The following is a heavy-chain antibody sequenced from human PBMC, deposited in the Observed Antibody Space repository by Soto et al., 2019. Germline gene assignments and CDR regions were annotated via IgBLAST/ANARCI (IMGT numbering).Heavy chain of an antibody. CDR2: ISGSSDFL. D-gene: IGHD6-13*01. CDR1: GFTFSKSI. V-gene: IGHV3-21*01. CDR3: ATSTWYAFDI. J-gene: IGHJ3*02. Sequence: PGGSLRLSCAASGFTFSKSIINWVRQAPGQGLEWVSSISGSSDFLYYADSVKGRFTISRDTATNSLYLQMNSLRAEDTAVYYCATSTWYAFDIWGQGTMVTVSS.